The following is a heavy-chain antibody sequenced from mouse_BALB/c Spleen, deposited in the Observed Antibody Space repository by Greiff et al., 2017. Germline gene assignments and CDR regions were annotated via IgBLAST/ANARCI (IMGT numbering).Heavy chain of an antibody. D-gene: IGHD1-1*01. J-gene: IGHJ2*01. CDR1: GYTFTSYV. CDR3: ARGMYYGSSFFDY. Sequence: VQLQQSGPELVKPGASVKMSCKASGYTFTSYVMHWVKQKPGQGLEWIGYINPYNDGTKYNEKFKGKATLTSDKSSSTAYMELSSLTSEDSAVYYCARGMYYGSSFFDYWGQGTTLTVSS. CDR2: INPYNDGT. V-gene: IGHV1-14*01.